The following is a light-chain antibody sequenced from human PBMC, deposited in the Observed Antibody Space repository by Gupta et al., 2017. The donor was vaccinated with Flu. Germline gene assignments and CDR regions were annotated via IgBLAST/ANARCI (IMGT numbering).Light chain of an antibody. CDR2: EVS. V-gene: IGLV2-14*01. CDR1: STDVGGYNY. Sequence: SITISCTGTSTDVGGYNYVSWYQQYPDKAPKVMIYEVSKRPSGVSNRFSGSKSDNTASLTISGLQAEDEADYYCCSYAGSSTWVFGTGTTVTVL. J-gene: IGLJ1*01. CDR3: CSYAGSSTWV.